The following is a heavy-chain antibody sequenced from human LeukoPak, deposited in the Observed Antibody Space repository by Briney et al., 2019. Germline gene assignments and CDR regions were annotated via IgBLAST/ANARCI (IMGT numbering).Heavy chain of an antibody. CDR1: GGSISSGGYS. D-gene: IGHD2-2*01. J-gene: IGHJ3*02. V-gene: IGHV4-30-2*01. Sequence: SETLSLTCAVSGGSISSGGYSWSWIRQPPGKGLEWIGYIYHSGSTYYSPSLKSRVTISVDRSKNQFSLKLSSVTAADTAVYYCAREGRASRHAFDIWGQGTMVTVSS. CDR2: IYHSGST. CDR3: AREGRASRHAFDI.